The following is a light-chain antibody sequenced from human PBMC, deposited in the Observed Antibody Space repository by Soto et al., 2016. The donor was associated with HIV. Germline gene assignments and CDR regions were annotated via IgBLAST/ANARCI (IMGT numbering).Light chain of an antibody. CDR2: DDI. CDR1: NIGRKS. J-gene: IGLJ2*01. CDR3: QVWDSSSDHPV. V-gene: IGLV3-21*03. Sequence: SYELTQPPSVSVAPGKTARITCGGNNIGRKSVHWYQQKPGQAPVLVVYDDIDRPSGIPERFSGSNSGNTATLTISRVEAGDEADYCCQVWDSSSDHPVFGGGTKLTVL.